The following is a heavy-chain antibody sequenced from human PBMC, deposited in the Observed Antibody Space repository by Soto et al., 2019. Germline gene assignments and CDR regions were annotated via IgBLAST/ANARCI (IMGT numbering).Heavy chain of an antibody. J-gene: IGHJ3*01. Sequence: QVQLVQSGAEVRKPGSSVKVSCKAPGGTFSTYIISWVRQAPGQGLEWMGRIIPIPDITNYAQKFQGRVTVTADRSTSTAYMELTSLKSEDTAVYYCARDRLTTRGDVFDLWGQGTMVTVSS. CDR2: IIPIPDIT. CDR1: GGTFSTYI. V-gene: IGHV1-69*08. D-gene: IGHD3-3*01. CDR3: ARDRLTTRGDVFDL.